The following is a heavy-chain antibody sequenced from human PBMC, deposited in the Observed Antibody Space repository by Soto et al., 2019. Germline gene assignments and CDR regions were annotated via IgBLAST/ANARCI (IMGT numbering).Heavy chain of an antibody. V-gene: IGHV1-69*05. D-gene: IGHD6-19*01. Sequence: ASVKVSCKASGGTFSSYAISWVRQAPGQGLEWMGGIIPIFGTANYAQKLQGRVTMTTDTSTSTAYMELRSLRSDDTAVYYCARDRGVAVAGTVGLTYFDYWGQGTLVTVSS. CDR3: ARDRGVAVAGTVGLTYFDY. CDR2: IIPIFGTA. J-gene: IGHJ4*02. CDR1: GGTFSSYA.